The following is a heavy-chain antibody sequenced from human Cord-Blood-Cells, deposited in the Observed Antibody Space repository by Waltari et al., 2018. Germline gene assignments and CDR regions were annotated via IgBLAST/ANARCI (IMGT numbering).Heavy chain of an antibody. V-gene: IGHV1-24*01. CDR1: GNTLTEFS. CDR2: FDPEDGET. J-gene: IGHJ5*02. Sequence: VQLVPSGAEVKKPGASVKVSCKVSGNTLTEFSMHWVRPAPGPGLEWMGGFDPEDGETSYAQKFQGRVTMTEDTSTDTAYMELSSLRSEDTAVYYCATALMITFGGVIANWFDPWGQGTLVTVSS. D-gene: IGHD3-16*02. CDR3: ATALMITFGGVIANWFDP.